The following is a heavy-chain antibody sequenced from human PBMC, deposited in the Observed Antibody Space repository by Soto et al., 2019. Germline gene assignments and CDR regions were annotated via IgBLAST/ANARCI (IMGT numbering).Heavy chain of an antibody. CDR1: GFTFSTYG. J-gene: IGHJ4*02. Sequence: GGSLRLSCAASGFTFSTYGMHWVRQAPGKGLEWVAVISYDGSNKYYADSVKGRFTMSSDNSKNTLYLQMNSLRAEDTAVYYCAKDQWLVLSYFDYWGQGTLVTVSS. V-gene: IGHV3-30*18. CDR2: ISYDGSNK. CDR3: AKDQWLVLSYFDY. D-gene: IGHD6-19*01.